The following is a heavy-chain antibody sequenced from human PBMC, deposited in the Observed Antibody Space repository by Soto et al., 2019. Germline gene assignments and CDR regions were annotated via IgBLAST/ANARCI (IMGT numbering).Heavy chain of an antibody. CDR3: ARGSGFWEATGRRYYDFWRDYGMDV. V-gene: IGHV4-34*01. CDR2: INHSGST. Sequence: SETLSLTCAVYGGSFSGYYWSWIRQPPGKGLEWIGEINHSGSTNYNPSLKSRVTISVDTSKNQFSLKLSSVTAADTAVYYCARGSGFWEATGRRYYDFWRDYGMDVCGQGTTVTVSS. CDR1: GGSFSGYY. J-gene: IGHJ6*02. D-gene: IGHD3-3*01.